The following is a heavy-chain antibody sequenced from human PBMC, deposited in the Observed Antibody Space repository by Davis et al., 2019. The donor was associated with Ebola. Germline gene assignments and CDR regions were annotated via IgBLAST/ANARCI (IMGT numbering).Heavy chain of an antibody. J-gene: IGHJ4*02. V-gene: IGHV6-1*01. D-gene: IGHD3-9*01. CDR1: GDSVSNVA. CDR2: TYYTSKWNN. CDR3: ARGWLRGPFDY. Sequence: HSQTLSLTCAISGDSVSNVAWNWIRQSPSRGLEWLGRTYYTSKWNNDYAVSVKSRITINPDTSRNHFSLQLNSVTPEDTAVYYCARGWLRGPFDYWGQGTLVTVSS.